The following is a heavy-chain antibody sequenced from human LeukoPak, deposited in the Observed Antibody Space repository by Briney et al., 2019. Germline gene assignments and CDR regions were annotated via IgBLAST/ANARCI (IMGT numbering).Heavy chain of an antibody. CDR3: AGVSTMIVVDAFDI. Sequence: GGSLRLSCAASGFTVSSNYMSWVRQAPGKGLEWVSVIYSGGSTYYADSVKGRFTISRDNSNNTLYLQMNSLRAEDTAVYYCAGVSTMIVVDAFDIWGQGTMVTVSS. CDR2: IYSGGST. J-gene: IGHJ3*02. V-gene: IGHV3-53*01. D-gene: IGHD3-22*01. CDR1: GFTVSSNY.